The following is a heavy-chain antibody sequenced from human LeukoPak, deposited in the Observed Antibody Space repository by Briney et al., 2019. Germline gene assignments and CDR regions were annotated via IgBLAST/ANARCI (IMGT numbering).Heavy chain of an antibody. Sequence: SETLSLTCAVSSESFIGYYWSWVRQPPGKGLEWIGEIDNVGSTNINPSLKSRVSMSIDTSKNQISLKLSSVTAADTAVYYCASTALEWPLAFDIWGQGTMVTVSS. D-gene: IGHD3-3*01. CDR1: SESFIGYY. V-gene: IGHV4-34*01. CDR3: ASTALEWPLAFDI. CDR2: IDNVGST. J-gene: IGHJ3*02.